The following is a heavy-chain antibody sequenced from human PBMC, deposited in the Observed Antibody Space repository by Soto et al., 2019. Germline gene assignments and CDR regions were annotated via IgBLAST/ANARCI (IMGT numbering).Heavy chain of an antibody. CDR3: ARDGGSGSYSWDAFDI. CDR2: IYSGGST. D-gene: IGHD3-10*01. V-gene: IGHV3-53*02. J-gene: IGHJ3*02. CDR1: GFTVSSNY. Sequence: EVQLVETGGGLIQPGGSLRLSCAASGFTVSSNYMSWVRQAPGKGLEWVSVIYSGGSTYYADSVKGRFTISRDNSKNTLYLQMNRLRAADTAVYYGARDGGSGSYSWDAFDIWGQGTMVTVSS.